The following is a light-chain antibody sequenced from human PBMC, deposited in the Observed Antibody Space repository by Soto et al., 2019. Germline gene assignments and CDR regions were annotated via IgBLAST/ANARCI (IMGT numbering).Light chain of an antibody. J-gene: IGKJ3*01. V-gene: IGKV1-5*01. Sequence: DIQMTQSPSTLSASVGDRVTITCRASQSISSWLAWYQQKPGKAPKVLIYGAVTLQSGVPSRFSGSGSGTDFTLTISSLQPDDLATYYCQQLNNFPPFTFGPGTKVDLK. CDR2: GAV. CDR1: QSISSW. CDR3: QQLNNFPPFT.